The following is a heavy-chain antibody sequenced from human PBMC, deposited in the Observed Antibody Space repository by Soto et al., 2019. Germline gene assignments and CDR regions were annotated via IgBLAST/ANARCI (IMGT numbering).Heavy chain of an antibody. CDR3: ASQYYYGAGHAFDI. J-gene: IGHJ3*02. D-gene: IGHD3-10*01. CDR1: GGYISSGGYY. V-gene: IGHV4-31*03. Sequence: QVQLQESGPGLVKPSQTLSLTCTVSGGYISSGGYYWSWIRQHPGKGLEWIGYIDYSGSTYYKPSLKSRVTISVDRSKNQFSLKLSSVTAADTAVYYCASQYYYGAGHAFDIWGQGTMVTVSS. CDR2: IDYSGST.